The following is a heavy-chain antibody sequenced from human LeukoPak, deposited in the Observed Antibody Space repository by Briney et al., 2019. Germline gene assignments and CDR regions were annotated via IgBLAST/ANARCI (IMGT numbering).Heavy chain of an antibody. J-gene: IGHJ3*02. Sequence: SETLSLTCSVSVVSMNGYYWSWLRQSAGNRLEWIGHVDSSGNTNYNPSLESRVTISVDTSKNQFSLKLSSVTAADTAVYYCARDNGGQRWLQSYLDAFDIWGQGTMVTVSS. CDR3: ARDNGGQRWLQSYLDAFDI. D-gene: IGHD5-24*01. CDR2: VDSSGNT. CDR1: VVSMNGYY. V-gene: IGHV4-4*07.